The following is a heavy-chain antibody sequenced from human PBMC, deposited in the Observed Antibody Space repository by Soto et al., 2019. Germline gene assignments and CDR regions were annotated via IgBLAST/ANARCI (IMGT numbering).Heavy chain of an antibody. Sequence: ASVKVSCKASGGTFDSLSINWVRQAPGQGLEWMGIINPSGGSTSYAQKFQGRVTMARDTSTSTVYMELSSLRSEDTAVYYCARSGFTIFGVVSKFDYWGQGTLVTVSS. V-gene: IGHV1-46*02. CDR2: INPSGGST. J-gene: IGHJ4*02. CDR1: GGTFDSLS. D-gene: IGHD3-3*01. CDR3: ARSGFTIFGVVSKFDY.